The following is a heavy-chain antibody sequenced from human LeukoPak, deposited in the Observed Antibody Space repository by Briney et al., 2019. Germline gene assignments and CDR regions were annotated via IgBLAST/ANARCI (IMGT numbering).Heavy chain of an antibody. CDR2: INYSGSA. CDR1: GGSLSSYY. Sequence: SETLPLTCTVSGGSLSSYYFSWIRQSPGKGLEWIAYINYSGSASYNPSLKSRVTMSVDTSKQFSLSLSSVTAADTAVYYCARHNYDDYVFDIRGQGTKVTVSS. CDR3: ARHNYDDYVFDI. J-gene: IGHJ3*02. V-gene: IGHV4-59*08. D-gene: IGHD4-17*01.